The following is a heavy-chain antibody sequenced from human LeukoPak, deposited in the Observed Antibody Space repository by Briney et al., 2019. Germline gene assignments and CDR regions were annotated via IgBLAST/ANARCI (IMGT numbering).Heavy chain of an antibody. CDR3: AELGITMIGGV. CDR2: ISYDGGNK. Sequence: GGSLRLSCAASGFTFSSYAMHWVRQAPGKGLEWVAVISYDGGNKYYADSVKGRFTISRDSAKKSLYLQMNSLRAEDTAVYYCAELGITMIGGVWGKGTTVTISS. D-gene: IGHD3-10*02. V-gene: IGHV3-30*04. CDR1: GFTFSSYA. J-gene: IGHJ6*04.